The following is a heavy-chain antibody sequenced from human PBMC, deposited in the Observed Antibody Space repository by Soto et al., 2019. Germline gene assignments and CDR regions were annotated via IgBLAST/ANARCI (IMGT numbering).Heavy chain of an antibody. V-gene: IGHV5-51*01. CDR3: ARLYGDYGDI. CDR1: GYTFTNKW. CDR2: IFPGDSET. Sequence: GESLKISCKGSGYTFTNKWIGWVRQMPGKGLEWMGIIFPGDSETRYSPSVQGQVTISADNSISTAYLQWSSLKASDTAMYYCARLYGDYGDIWGQGAMVTVS. D-gene: IGHD4-17*01. J-gene: IGHJ3*02.